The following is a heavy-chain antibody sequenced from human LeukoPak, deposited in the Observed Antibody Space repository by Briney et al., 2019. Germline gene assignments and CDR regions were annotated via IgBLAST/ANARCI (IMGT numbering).Heavy chain of an antibody. Sequence: GGSLRLSCAASGFTFSSYAMSWVRQAPGKGLEWVSAISGSGGSTYYADSVKGRFTISRDNSKNTLYLQMNSLRAEDTAVYYCAKEGVGCSTTSCWNNFDHWGQGTLVTVSS. CDR1: GFTFSSYA. J-gene: IGHJ4*02. CDR2: ISGSGGST. V-gene: IGHV3-23*01. CDR3: AKEGVGCSTTSCWNNFDH. D-gene: IGHD2-2*01.